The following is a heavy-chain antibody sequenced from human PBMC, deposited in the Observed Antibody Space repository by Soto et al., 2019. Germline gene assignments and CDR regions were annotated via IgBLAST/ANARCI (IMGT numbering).Heavy chain of an antibody. CDR1: GDSVSSNSVA. J-gene: IGHJ4*02. D-gene: IGHD2-21*01. CDR3: AGGPSHGYSFYFNH. CDR2: TYYRSQWYR. Sequence: SQSLSLTCAISGDSVSSNSVAWSWIRQSPSRGLEWLGGTYYRSQWYRDYAESEKSRITINPDTSKNQFSLQLNSVTPEDTAVYFCAGGPSHGYSFYFNHWGQGTLVTVSS. V-gene: IGHV6-1*01.